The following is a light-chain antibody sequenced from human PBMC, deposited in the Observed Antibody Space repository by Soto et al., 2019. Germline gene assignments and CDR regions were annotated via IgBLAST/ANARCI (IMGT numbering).Light chain of an antibody. J-gene: IGLJ3*02. CDR1: SSDFGDYNY. CDR3: CSHAGSYTWV. CDR2: DFI. Sequence: QSVLTQPRSVSGSPGQSVTISCTGTSSDFGDYNYVSWYQQHPGKATKLLIYDFIKRPSGVPDRFSGSKSGNTASLTIFGLQAEDEADYFCCSHAGSYTWVFGGGTKLTVL. V-gene: IGLV2-11*01.